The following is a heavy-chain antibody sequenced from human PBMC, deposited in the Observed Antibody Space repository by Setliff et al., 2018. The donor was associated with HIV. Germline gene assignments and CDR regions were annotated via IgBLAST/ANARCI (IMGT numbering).Heavy chain of an antibody. CDR3: ARGPTGSGSAYLDF. CDR1: GFTFWSHS. CDR2: ISRGGSA. Sequence: GGSLRLSCRASGFTFWSHSMLWVRQAPGKGLQWVAYISRGGSAYYADSVKGRFTISRDNNKNSLHLQMNSLRSDDTALYYCARGPTGSGSAYLDFWGQGMPVTVSS. D-gene: IGHD3-10*01. V-gene: IGHV3-48*04. J-gene: IGHJ1*01.